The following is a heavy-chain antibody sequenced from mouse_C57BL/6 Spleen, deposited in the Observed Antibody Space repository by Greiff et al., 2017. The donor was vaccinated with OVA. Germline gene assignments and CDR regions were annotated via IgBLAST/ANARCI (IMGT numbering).Heavy chain of an antibody. CDR2: IRLKSDNYAT. D-gene: IGHD4-1*02. CDR1: GFTFSNYW. CDR3: TGPTGRAY. Sequence: EVKLEESGGGLVQPGGSMKLSCVASGFTFSNYWMNWVRQSPEKGLEWVAQIRLKSDNYATHYAESVKGRFTISRDDSKSSVDLQMNNVRAEDTGIYYCTGPTGRAYWGQGTLVTVSA. V-gene: IGHV6-3*01. J-gene: IGHJ3*01.